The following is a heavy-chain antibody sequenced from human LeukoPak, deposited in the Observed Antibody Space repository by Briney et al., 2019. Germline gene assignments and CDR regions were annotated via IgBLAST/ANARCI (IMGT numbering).Heavy chain of an antibody. CDR1: GFTLRNYS. V-gene: IGHV3-21*06. CDR2: ISSSSSYI. D-gene: IGHD3-22*01. Sequence: KPGGSLRVSCAASGFTLRNYSVNWVRQAPGKGLEWVSSISSSSSYIYYADSMKGRFTISRDNAKNSLYLQMNSLRAEDTAVYYCARDLYYDGSGGDLWGRGTLVTVSS. CDR3: ARDLYYDGSGGDL. J-gene: IGHJ2*01.